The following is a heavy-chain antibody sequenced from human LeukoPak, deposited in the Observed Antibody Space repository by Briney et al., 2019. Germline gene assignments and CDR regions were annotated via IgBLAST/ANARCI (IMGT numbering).Heavy chain of an antibody. D-gene: IGHD3-10*01. CDR1: GGSISNYF. CDR2: IYSTGRS. J-gene: IGHJ5*02. V-gene: IGHV4-4*07. Sequence: SETLSLTCTVSGGSISNYFWSWVRQPAGKGLEWIGRIYSTGRSDYNPSLKSRITMSVDTSKNQFSLKLSSVTAADTAVYYCARGGYYGSGNDFRFDPWGQGTLVTVSS. CDR3: ARGGYYGSGNDFRFDP.